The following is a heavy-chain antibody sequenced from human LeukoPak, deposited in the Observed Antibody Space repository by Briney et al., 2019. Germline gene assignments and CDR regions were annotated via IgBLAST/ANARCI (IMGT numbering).Heavy chain of an antibody. D-gene: IGHD2-15*01. V-gene: IGHV1-18*01. J-gene: IGHJ4*02. CDR1: GYTFTSYG. CDR2: ISPYNGNT. Sequence: ASVKVSCXASGYTFTSYGISWVRQAPGQGLEWMGWISPYNGNTNYAQKLQGRVTVTTDTSTSTAYMELRSLRSDDTAVYYCARTYCSGGSCYSSDYWGQGTLVTVSS. CDR3: ARTYCSGGSCYSSDY.